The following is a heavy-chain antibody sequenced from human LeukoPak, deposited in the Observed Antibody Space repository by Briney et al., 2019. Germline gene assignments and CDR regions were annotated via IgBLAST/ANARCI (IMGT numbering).Heavy chain of an antibody. CDR2: ISYDANIGSNK. CDR3: ARDGGYDFWSGYYQDY. CDR1: GFTFSLYA. V-gene: IGHV3-30-3*01. J-gene: IGHJ4*02. Sequence: GGSLRLSCATSGFTFSLYAMHWVRQAPGKGLEWVALISYDANIGSNKYYADSVKGRFTISRDNSKNTLYLQMNSLRAEDTAVYYCARDGGYDFWSGYYQDYWGQGTLVTASS. D-gene: IGHD3-3*01.